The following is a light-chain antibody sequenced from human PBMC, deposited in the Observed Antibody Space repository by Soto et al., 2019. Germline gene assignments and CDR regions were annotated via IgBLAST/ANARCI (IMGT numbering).Light chain of an antibody. Sequence: DIQMTQSPSTLSASVGARVTITCRASQSISTWLAWYQQKPGKAPKLLIYDASSLKSGVPSTFIGSGSGTAGTITISSLQPADFATYYCQQYNPYSWTFGQGTKVDIK. CDR3: QQYNPYSWT. CDR2: DAS. J-gene: IGKJ1*01. CDR1: QSISTW. V-gene: IGKV1-5*01.